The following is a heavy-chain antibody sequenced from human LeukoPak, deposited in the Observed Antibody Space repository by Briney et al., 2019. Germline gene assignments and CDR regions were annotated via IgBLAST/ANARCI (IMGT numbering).Heavy chain of an antibody. V-gene: IGHV4-34*01. CDR3: ASRAPPAAY. CDR1: GGSFSGYY. CDR2: INHSGST. D-gene: IGHD6-13*01. J-gene: IGHJ4*02. Sequence: PSETLSLTCAVYGGSFSGYYWSWIRQPPGKGLEWIGEINHSGSTNYNPSLKSRVTISVDTSKNQFSLKLSSVTAADTAVYYCASRAPPAAYWGQGTLATVSS.